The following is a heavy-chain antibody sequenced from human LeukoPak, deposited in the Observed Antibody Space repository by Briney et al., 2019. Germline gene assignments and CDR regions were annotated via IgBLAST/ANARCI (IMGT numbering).Heavy chain of an antibody. CDR1: GFTFSSYS. D-gene: IGHD3-16*02. V-gene: IGHV3-48*01. CDR3: AREIVHWFDP. Sequence: TGGSLRLSCAASGFTFSSYSMNWVRQAPGEGLEWVSYISSSSSTIYYADSVKGRFTISRGNAKNSLYLQMNSLRAEDTAVYYCAREIVHWFDPWGQGTLVTVSS. CDR2: ISSSSSTI. J-gene: IGHJ5*02.